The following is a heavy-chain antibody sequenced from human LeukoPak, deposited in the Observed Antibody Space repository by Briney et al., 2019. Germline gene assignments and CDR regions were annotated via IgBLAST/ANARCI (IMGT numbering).Heavy chain of an antibody. CDR1: GYTFTGYY. CDR3: ARDLGSGSYDFDY. Sequence: ASVKVSCKASGYTFTGYYMRWVRQAPGQGLEWMGWINPNSGGTNYAQKFQGRVTMTRDTSISTAYMELSRLRSDDTAVYYCARDLGSGSYDFDYWGQGTLVTVSS. CDR2: INPNSGGT. D-gene: IGHD3-10*01. J-gene: IGHJ4*02. V-gene: IGHV1-2*02.